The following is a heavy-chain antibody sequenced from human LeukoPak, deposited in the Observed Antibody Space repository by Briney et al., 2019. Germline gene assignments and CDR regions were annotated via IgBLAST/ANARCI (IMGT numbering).Heavy chain of an antibody. CDR2: IRSKTDNYAT. V-gene: IGHV3-73*01. J-gene: IGHJ4*01. D-gene: IGHD1-26*01. Sequence: PGGSLRLSCAASGFTFSGSGIHWVRQAAGKGLEWVGRIRSKTDNYATAYAASVKGRFTVSRDDSKNTAYLQMDSLKTEDTAVYYCVSLVSWDLLGLCYWGHGTLVTVSS. CDR3: VSLVSWDLLGLCY. CDR1: GFTFSGSG.